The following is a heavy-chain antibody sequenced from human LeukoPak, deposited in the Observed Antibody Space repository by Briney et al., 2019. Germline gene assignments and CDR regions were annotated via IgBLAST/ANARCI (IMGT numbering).Heavy chain of an antibody. J-gene: IGHJ4*02. CDR2: ISVYNSNT. CDR1: GYTFTTYG. D-gene: IGHD3-9*01. CDR3: ARMILLLRDVLTVPPRGFDY. Sequence: ASVKVSCKASGYTFTTYGISWVRQPPGPGLERLGRISVYNSNTNYAQKLQGRVTMTTDTSTSTAYMELRSLRSDDTAAYYCARMILLLRDVLTVPPRGFDYWGQGTLVTVSS. V-gene: IGHV1-18*01.